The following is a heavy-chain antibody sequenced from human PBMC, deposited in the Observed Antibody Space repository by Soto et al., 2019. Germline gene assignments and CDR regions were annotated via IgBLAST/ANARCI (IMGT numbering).Heavy chain of an antibody. CDR1: GFTFSSYG. Sequence: LRLSCAASGFTFSSYGMHWVRQAPGKGLEWVAVISYDGSNKYYADSVKGRFTISRDNSKNTLYLQMNSLRAEDTAVYYCAKSVRIVGAPKVYYGMDVWGQGTTVTVSS. V-gene: IGHV3-30*18. D-gene: IGHD1-26*01. J-gene: IGHJ6*02. CDR2: ISYDGSNK. CDR3: AKSVRIVGAPKVYYGMDV.